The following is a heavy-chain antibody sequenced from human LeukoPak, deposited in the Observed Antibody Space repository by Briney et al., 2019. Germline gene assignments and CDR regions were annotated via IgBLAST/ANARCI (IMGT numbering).Heavy chain of an antibody. Sequence: SETLSLTCTVSGGSISSYYWSWIRQPPGKGLEWIGYIYYSGSTNYNPSLKSRVTISVDTSKNQFSLKLSSVTAAGTAVYYCARGHSYGYTDYFDYWGQGTLVTVSS. CDR3: ARGHSYGYTDYFDY. V-gene: IGHV4-59*01. CDR2: IYYSGST. D-gene: IGHD5-18*01. J-gene: IGHJ4*02. CDR1: GGSISSYY.